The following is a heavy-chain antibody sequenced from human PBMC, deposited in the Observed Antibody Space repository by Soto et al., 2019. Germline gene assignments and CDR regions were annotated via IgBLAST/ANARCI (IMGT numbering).Heavy chain of an antibody. V-gene: IGHV3-48*03. CDR3: ARVRDILTAIIDY. D-gene: IGHD3-9*01. Sequence: PGGSLRLSCAASGFTFSSYEMNWVRQAPGKGLEWVSYISSSGSTIYYADSVKGRFTISRDNAKNSLYLQMNSLRAEDTAVYYCARVRDILTAIIDYWGQGTLVTV. CDR2: ISSSGSTI. CDR1: GFTFSSYE. J-gene: IGHJ4*02.